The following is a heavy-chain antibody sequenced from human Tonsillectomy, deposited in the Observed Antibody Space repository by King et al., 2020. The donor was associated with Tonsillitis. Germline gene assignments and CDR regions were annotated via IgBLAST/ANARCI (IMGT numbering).Heavy chain of an antibody. J-gene: IGHJ6*03. CDR2: FYSGGST. V-gene: IGHV3-66*01. CDR1: GFTVSSNY. CDR3: ARGPTVTSHHYYYYMDV. D-gene: IGHD4-11*01. Sequence: VQLVESGGGLVQPGGSLRLSCAASGFTVSSNYMSWVRQAPGKGLEWVSVFYSGGSTYYADSVKGRFTISRDNSKNTLYLQMNSLRAEDTAVYYCARGPTVTSHHYYYYMDVWGKGTTVTVSS.